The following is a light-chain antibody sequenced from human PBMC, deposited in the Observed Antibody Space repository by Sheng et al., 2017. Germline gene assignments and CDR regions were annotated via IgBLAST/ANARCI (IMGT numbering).Light chain of an antibody. CDR3: IQTSHWPIS. CDR2: QVS. CDR1: QGLVYSNGNTY. Sequence: DVVMTQSPLSLTVTLGQPASISCRSSQGLVYSNGNTYLNWFQQRPGQSPRRLIYQVSNRDSGVPDRFSGSGSGTDFTLKISRVEAEDVGIYYCIQTSHWPISFGGGTKVEIK. V-gene: IGKV2-30*01. J-gene: IGKJ4*01.